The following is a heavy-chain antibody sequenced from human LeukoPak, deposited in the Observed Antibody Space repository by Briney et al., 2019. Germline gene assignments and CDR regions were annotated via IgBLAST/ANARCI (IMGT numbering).Heavy chain of an antibody. J-gene: IGHJ5*02. V-gene: IGHV4-4*07. CDR3: ARDTGTTGEVKFDP. CDR2: IYTSGTI. D-gene: IGHD4-17*01. CDR1: GGSISSYY. Sequence: SETLSLTCTVSGGSISSYYWSWIRQPAGTALEWIGRIYTSGTITYNPSLKSRVTMSVDTSKNQFSLKLSSVTAADTAVYYCARDTGTTGEVKFDPWGQGTLVTVSS.